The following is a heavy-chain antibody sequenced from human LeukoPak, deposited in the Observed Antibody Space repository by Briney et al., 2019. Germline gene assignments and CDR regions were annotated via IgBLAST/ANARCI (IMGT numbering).Heavy chain of an antibody. V-gene: IGHV3-30*18. CDR3: AKDSQTGTLSA. CDR2: ISYDGSNK. J-gene: IGHJ5*02. CDR1: GFTFSSYG. Sequence: PGRSLRHSCAASGFTFSSYGMHWVRQAPGKGLEWVAVISYDGSNKYYADSVKGRFTISRDNSKNTLYLQMNSLRAEDTAVYYCAKDSQTGTLSAWGQGTLVTVSS. D-gene: IGHD1-1*01.